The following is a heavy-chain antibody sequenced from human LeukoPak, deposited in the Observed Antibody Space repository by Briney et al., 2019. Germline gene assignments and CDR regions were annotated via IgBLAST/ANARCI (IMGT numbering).Heavy chain of an antibody. Sequence: ASVKVSCKASGYTFTSHGISWVRQAPGQGLEWMGWISAYNGNTNYAQKLQGRVTMTTDTSTSTAYMELRSLRSDDTAVYYCARVFEQQLVQKLYNWFDPLGPGNPGHRLL. CDR1: GYTFTSHG. CDR2: ISAYNGNT. CDR3: ARVFEQQLVQKLYNWFDP. D-gene: IGHD6-13*01. J-gene: IGHJ5*02. V-gene: IGHV1-18*01.